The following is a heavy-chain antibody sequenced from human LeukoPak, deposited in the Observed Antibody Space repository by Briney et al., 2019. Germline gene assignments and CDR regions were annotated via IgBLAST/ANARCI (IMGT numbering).Heavy chain of an antibody. Sequence: PGGSLRLSCAASGFTFSSYGMSWVRQAPGKGLEWVSAISGSGGSTYYADSVKGRFTISRDNSKNTLYLQMNSLRAEDTAVYYCAKAQYYDILTGYYNREYYFDYWGQGTLVTVSS. CDR1: GFTFSSYG. CDR3: AKAQYYDILTGYYNREYYFDY. D-gene: IGHD3-9*01. J-gene: IGHJ4*02. V-gene: IGHV3-23*01. CDR2: ISGSGGST.